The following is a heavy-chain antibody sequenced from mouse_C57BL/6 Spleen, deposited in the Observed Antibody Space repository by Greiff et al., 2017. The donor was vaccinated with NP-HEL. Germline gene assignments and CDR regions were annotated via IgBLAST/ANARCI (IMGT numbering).Heavy chain of an antibody. CDR2: IDPSDSET. Sequence: QVHVKQPGAELVRPGSSVKLSCKASGYTFTSYWMHWVKQRPIQGLEWIGNIDPSDSETHYNQKFKDKATLTVDKSSSTAYMQLSSLTSEDSAVYYCARGRLLRFYFDYWGQGTTLTVSS. CDR1: GYTFTSYW. CDR3: ARGRLLRFYFDY. D-gene: IGHD1-1*01. J-gene: IGHJ2*01. V-gene: IGHV1-52*01.